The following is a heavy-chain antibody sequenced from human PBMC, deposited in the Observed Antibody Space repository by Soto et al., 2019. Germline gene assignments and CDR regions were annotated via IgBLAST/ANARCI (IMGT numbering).Heavy chain of an antibody. D-gene: IGHD3-22*01. Sequence: SETLSLTCSVSGGSVTNINYFWAWIRQSPGKGLEWIANIYYTGTTFYNPSLRSRVSMTIDASKNRSSLNLSSVTASDTALYYCARHEYVSSSYDLLDVWGRGTMVTVSS. CDR1: GGSVTNINYF. V-gene: IGHV4-39*01. CDR3: ARHEYVSSSYDLLDV. CDR2: IYYTGTT. J-gene: IGHJ3*01.